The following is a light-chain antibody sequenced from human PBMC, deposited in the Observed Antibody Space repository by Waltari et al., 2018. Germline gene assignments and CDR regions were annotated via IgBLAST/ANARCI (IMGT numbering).Light chain of an antibody. Sequence: PGERATLSYRASQSVSSYLAWYQQKPGQAPRLLIYDASNRATGIPARFRGSGSGTDFTLTISSLEPEDFAVYYCQQRSHWPTFGGGTKVEIK. CDR3: QQRSHWPT. V-gene: IGKV3-11*01. CDR1: QSVSSY. CDR2: DAS. J-gene: IGKJ4*01.